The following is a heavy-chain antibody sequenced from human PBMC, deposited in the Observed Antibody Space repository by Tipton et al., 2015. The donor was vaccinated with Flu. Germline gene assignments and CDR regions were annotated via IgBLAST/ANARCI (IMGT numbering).Heavy chain of an antibody. Sequence: LRLSCVVSVYTIYNGYYWGWIRQPPGKGLEWIGSIYHSGTTFYNPSLKSRVTISVDTSKNQFSLEMRSVTVADMAVYYCARRDFSNYVSDPKNWFDRWGQGTLVTVSS. CDR3: ARRDFSNYVSDPKNWFDR. CDR1: VYTIYNGYY. J-gene: IGHJ5*02. V-gene: IGHV4-38-2*01. CDR2: IYHSGTT. D-gene: IGHD4-11*01.